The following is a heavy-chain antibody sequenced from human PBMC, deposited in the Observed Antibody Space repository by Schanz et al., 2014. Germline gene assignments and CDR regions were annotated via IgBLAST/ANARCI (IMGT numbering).Heavy chain of an antibody. CDR3: ARDGEAAAGCDY. CDR1: GYTFTSYY. J-gene: IGHJ4*02. Sequence: QVQLVQSGAEVKKPGASVKVSCKASGYTFTSYYMHWVRQAPGQGLEWMGIINPSGGSTSYAQKFQGRVTMTRDTSTSTGYMELSRLRSEDTAVYYCARDGEAAAGCDYWGQGTLVTVSS. V-gene: IGHV1-46*03. CDR2: INPSGGST. D-gene: IGHD6-13*01.